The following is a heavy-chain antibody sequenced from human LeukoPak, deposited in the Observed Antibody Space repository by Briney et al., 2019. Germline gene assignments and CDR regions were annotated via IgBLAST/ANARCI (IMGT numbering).Heavy chain of an antibody. V-gene: IGHV4-39*07. CDR1: GASISSSSYY. J-gene: IGHJ5*02. Sequence: PSETLSLTCTVSGASISSSSYYWGWIRQPPGKGLEWIGSIYYSGSTYYNPSLKSRVTISVDTFKNQFSLKLSSVTAADTAVYYCARGLIAAAGMSWFDPWGQGTLVTVSS. CDR2: IYYSGST. CDR3: ARGLIAAAGMSWFDP. D-gene: IGHD6-13*01.